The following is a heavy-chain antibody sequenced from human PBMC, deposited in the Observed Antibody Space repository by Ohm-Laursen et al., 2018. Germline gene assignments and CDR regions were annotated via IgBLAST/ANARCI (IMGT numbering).Heavy chain of an antibody. V-gene: IGHV3-66*01. CDR2: IDSGGST. Sequence: SLRLSCAASGFTVSSNYMTWVRQAPGKGLEWVSVIDSGGSTYYADSVKGRFTISRDNSKNTLYLQMNSLRAEDTAVYYCARITVGAIFGRVEPDYWGQGTTVTVSS. CDR3: ARITVGAIFGRVEPDY. CDR1: GFTVSSNY. D-gene: IGHD1-26*01. J-gene: IGHJ4*03.